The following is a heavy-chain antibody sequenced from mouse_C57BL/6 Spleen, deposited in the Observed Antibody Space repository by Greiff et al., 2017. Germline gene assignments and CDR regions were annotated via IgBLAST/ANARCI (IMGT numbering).Heavy chain of an antibody. CDR3: EKGDSGAMDY. Sequence: VQLKQSGPELVKPGASVKISCKASGYTFTDYNMDWVKQSHGKSLEWIGDINPNNGGTNYNQKFKGKATLTVDKSYSTAYMELRSLTSEETAVYYCEKGDSGAMDYWGQGTSVTVSS. V-gene: IGHV1-18*01. D-gene: IGHD1-3*01. CDR1: GYTFTDYN. CDR2: INPNNGGT. J-gene: IGHJ4*01.